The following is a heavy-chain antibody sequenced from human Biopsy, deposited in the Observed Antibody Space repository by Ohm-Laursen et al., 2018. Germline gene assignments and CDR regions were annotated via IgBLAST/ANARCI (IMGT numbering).Heavy chain of an antibody. CDR2: INPSGSTT. D-gene: IGHD6-19*01. CDR3: ARNTGWYGDLYYFDY. CDR1: GYSFTSYY. J-gene: IGHJ4*02. Sequence: SSVKVSCKASGYSFTSYYMHWVRQAPGQGLEWMGMINPSGSTTSYPQIFQGRVTMTRDTSKSTVYMELSSLRSADAAVYFCARNTGWYGDLYYFDYWGQGTLVTVSS. V-gene: IGHV1-46*01.